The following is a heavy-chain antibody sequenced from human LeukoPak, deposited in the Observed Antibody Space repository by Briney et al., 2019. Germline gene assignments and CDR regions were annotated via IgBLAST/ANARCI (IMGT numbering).Heavy chain of an antibody. Sequence: GGSLRLSCAASGFNFNNHALHWVRQAPGKGLEWVTLISYDGTKKYYAYSVKGRFTVSRDKSSNTVQLQMNSLRPEDTGLYYCAREAEFSSSPTFDSWGQGVLVTVSS. CDR2: ISYDGTKK. CDR3: AREAEFSSSPTFDS. CDR1: GFNFNNHA. V-gene: IGHV3-30*04. D-gene: IGHD6-6*01. J-gene: IGHJ4*02.